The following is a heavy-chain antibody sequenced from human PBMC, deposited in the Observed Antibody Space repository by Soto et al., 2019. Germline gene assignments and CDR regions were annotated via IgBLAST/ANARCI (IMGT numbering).Heavy chain of an antibody. Sequence: ASVKVSCKASGYTFTSYAMHWVRQAPGQRLEWMGWINAGNGNTKYSQKFQGRVTMTRDTSTSTVYMELSSLRSEDTAVYYCARVAVSLIGMNYYGMDVWGQGTTVTVSS. D-gene: IGHD3-16*02. J-gene: IGHJ6*02. CDR1: GYTFTSYA. CDR3: ARVAVSLIGMNYYGMDV. V-gene: IGHV1-3*01. CDR2: INAGNGNT.